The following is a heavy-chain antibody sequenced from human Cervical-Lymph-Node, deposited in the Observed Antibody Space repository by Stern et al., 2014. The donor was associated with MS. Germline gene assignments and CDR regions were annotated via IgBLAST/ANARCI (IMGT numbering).Heavy chain of an antibody. CDR3: ANRDMGYTYGRHDY. J-gene: IGHJ4*02. CDR2: IIPMFGTP. D-gene: IGHD5-12*01. Sequence: QVQLVQSGAEAKQPGSSVKVSCTASGGTFNNHALSWVRQARGQGLEWIGWIIPMFGTPNYARKFQGRVTIIADKSTSTVHMVLRNLNDEDTAMYYCANRDMGYTYGRHDYWGQGTLVTVS. CDR1: GGTFNNHA. V-gene: IGHV1-69*06.